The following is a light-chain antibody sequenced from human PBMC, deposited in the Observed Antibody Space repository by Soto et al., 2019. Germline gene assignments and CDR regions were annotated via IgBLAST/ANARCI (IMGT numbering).Light chain of an antibody. CDR1: QGMSSW. J-gene: IGKJ1*01. Sequence: DSQMTQSPSSVSASVGDRVTITCRASQGMSSWLAWYQQKPGKAPKLLIYAASNLQSEGPSRFSDIGSGTDVTLTISSLQPEDFATDYCQQANCFPRTFGQGTKVEIK. CDR3: QQANCFPRT. V-gene: IGKV1-12*01. CDR2: AAS.